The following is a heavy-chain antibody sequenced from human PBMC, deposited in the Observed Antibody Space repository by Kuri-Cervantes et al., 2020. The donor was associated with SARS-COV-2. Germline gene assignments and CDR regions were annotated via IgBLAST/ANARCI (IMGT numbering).Heavy chain of an antibody. CDR2: ISYDGSNK. Sequence: GGSLRLSCTASGFTFGDYAMSWFRQAPGKGLEWVAVISYDGSNKYYADSVKGRFTISRDNSKNTLYLQMNSLRAEDTAVYYCARLGVAAAGSYYYYGMDVWGQGTTVTVSS. J-gene: IGHJ6*02. CDR3: ARLGVAAAGSYYYYGMDV. V-gene: IGHV3-30*04. D-gene: IGHD6-13*01. CDR1: GFTFGDYA.